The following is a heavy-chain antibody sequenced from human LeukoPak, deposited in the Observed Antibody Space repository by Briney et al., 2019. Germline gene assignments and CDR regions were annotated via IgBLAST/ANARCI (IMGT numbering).Heavy chain of an antibody. CDR3: ARDSLGPAPGYYYYGMGV. Sequence: ASVKVSCKASGYTFTSYGISWVRQAPGQGLEWMGWISAYNGNTNYAQKLQGRVTMTTDTSTSTAYMELRSLRSDDTAVYYCARDSLGPAPGYYYYGMGVWGQGTTVTVSS. CDR1: GYTFTSYG. V-gene: IGHV1-18*01. CDR2: ISAYNGNT. D-gene: IGHD2-8*02. J-gene: IGHJ6*02.